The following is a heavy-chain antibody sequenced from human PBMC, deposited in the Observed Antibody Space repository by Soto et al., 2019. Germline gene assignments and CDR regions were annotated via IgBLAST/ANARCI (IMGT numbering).Heavy chain of an antibody. V-gene: IGHV3-74*01. CDR1: GFTFSNSW. Sequence: GGSLRLSCAASGFTFSNSWMHWVRQVSGKGLEWVSRINADGTSTSYADSVKGRFTISRDNAKSTLYLHVNSLRAEDTAVYYCVKVLARGVGVPRFYFDSWGQGALVTVSS. CDR3: VKVLARGVGVPRFYFDS. D-gene: IGHD2-2*01. CDR2: INADGTST. J-gene: IGHJ4*02.